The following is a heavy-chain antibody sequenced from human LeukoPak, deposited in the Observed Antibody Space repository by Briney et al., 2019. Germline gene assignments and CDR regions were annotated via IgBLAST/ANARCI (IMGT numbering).Heavy chain of an antibody. D-gene: IGHD3-22*01. V-gene: IGHV4-39*07. J-gene: IGHJ4*02. CDR1: GGSISSSSYY. CDR3: ARDGKWNYYDSSGYYPTYYFDY. Sequence: SETLSLTCTVSGGSISSSSYYWGWIRQPPGKGLEWIGSIYYSGSTYYNPSLKSRVTISVDTSKNQFSLKLSSVTAADTAVYYCARDGKWNYYDSSGYYPTYYFDYWGQGTLVTVSS. CDR2: IYYSGST.